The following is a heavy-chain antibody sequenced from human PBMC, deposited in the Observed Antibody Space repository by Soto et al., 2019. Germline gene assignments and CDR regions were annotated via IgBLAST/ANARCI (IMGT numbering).Heavy chain of an antibody. CDR2: ISSTTNYI. Sequence: GGSLRRSCADSGVTFCRYSMNWVRQAPGKGLEWVSSISSTTNYIYYADSMKGRFTVSRDNAKNSVYLEMNSLSAEDTAVYYCARESEDLTSKFDYWGQGTLVTVS. CDR1: GVTFCRYS. CDR3: ARESEDLTSKFDY. V-gene: IGHV3-21*01. J-gene: IGHJ4*02.